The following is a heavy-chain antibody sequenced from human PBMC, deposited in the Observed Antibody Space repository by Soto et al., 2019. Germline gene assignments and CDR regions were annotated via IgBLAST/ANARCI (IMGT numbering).Heavy chain of an antibody. CDR2: IFYTGNT. J-gene: IGHJ5*02. V-gene: IGHV4-59*01. Sequence: SETLSLTCTVSCGPISSDYWRLIRQSPGKGLEWIGQIFYTGNTDYNPSLKSRVTMSVDIPKKQFSLKLRSVTAADTAMYFCARNNVRGVSNSYNWIDPWGQGTLVTVSS. CDR1: CGPISSDY. D-gene: IGHD3-10*01. CDR3: ARNNVRGVSNSYNWIDP.